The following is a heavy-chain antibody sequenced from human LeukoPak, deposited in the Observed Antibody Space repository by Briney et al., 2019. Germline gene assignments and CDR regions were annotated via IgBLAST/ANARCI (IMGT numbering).Heavy chain of an antibody. J-gene: IGHJ4*02. V-gene: IGHV1-18*01. D-gene: IGHD1-26*01. Sequence: ASVKVSCKASGYTFTSYGISWVRQAPGQGLEWMGWISAYNGNTNYAQKLQGRVTMTTDTSTSTAHMELRSLRSDATAVYYCARVPLVGATPRWVSRFDYWGQGTLVTVSS. CDR1: GYTFTSYG. CDR3: ARVPLVGATPRWVSRFDY. CDR2: ISAYNGNT.